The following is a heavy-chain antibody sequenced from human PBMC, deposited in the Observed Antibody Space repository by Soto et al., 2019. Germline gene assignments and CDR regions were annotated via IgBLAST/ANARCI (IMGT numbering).Heavy chain of an antibody. CDR2: INHSGST. CDR3: ARVAEQWLVPMDV. J-gene: IGHJ6*02. Sequence: QVQLQQWGAGLLKPSETLSLTCAVYGGSFSGYYWSWIRQPPGKGLEWIGEINHSGSTNYNPSLTSRVTISVDTSKSQFSLKLSSVTAADTAVYYCARVAEQWLVPMDVWGQGTTVTVSS. CDR1: GGSFSGYY. D-gene: IGHD6-19*01. V-gene: IGHV4-34*01.